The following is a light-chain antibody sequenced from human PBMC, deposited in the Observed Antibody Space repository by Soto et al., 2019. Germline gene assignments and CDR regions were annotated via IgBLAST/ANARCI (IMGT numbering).Light chain of an antibody. V-gene: IGKV3-20*01. Sequence: EIVLTQSPGTLSLSPGERATLSCRASQSVNSNYLAWYQHKPGQAPRLLIYGASSSAASIPDRFSGSGSGTDFTLTISRLDPEDFALYYCQQYGTSLYTFGQGTKLEIK. CDR3: QQYGTSLYT. CDR1: QSVNSNY. J-gene: IGKJ2*01. CDR2: GAS.